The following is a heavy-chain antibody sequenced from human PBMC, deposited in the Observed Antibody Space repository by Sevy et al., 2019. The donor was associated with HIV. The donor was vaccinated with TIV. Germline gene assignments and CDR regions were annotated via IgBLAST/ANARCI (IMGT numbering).Heavy chain of an antibody. V-gene: IGHV3-48*01. Sequence: GGSLRLSCVGSGFTFREYSMNWVRQAPGKGLEWVSYISGSSTTIEHADSVKGRFSIPRDNADNSVFLQMNRLRVEDTAVYYCARSLAAAENWFDPWGQGTLVTVSS. J-gene: IGHJ5*02. CDR2: ISGSSTTI. CDR1: GFTFREYS. CDR3: ARSLAAAENWFDP. D-gene: IGHD6-13*01.